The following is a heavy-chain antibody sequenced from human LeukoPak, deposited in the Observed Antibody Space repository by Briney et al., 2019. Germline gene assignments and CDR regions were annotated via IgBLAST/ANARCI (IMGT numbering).Heavy chain of an antibody. J-gene: IGHJ4*02. V-gene: IGHV3-74*01. CDR1: GFTFSSYA. Sequence: AGGSLRLSCAASGFTFSSYAMSWVRQAPGKGLEWVSRINSDGSSTSYAESVKGRFTISRDNAKNTLDLQMNSLRAEDTAVYYCARAKGYFDYWGQGTLVTVSS. CDR3: ARAKGYFDY. CDR2: INSDGSST.